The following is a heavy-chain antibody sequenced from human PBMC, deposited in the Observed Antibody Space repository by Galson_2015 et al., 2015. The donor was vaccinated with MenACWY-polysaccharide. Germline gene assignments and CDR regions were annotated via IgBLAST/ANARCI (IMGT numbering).Heavy chain of an antibody. CDR3: VRSAFFDY. Sequence: LRLSCAASGFRFSTYTMNWVRQAPGKGLEWVSHISSSSNIIYYADSVKGRFTISRDNVENSLYLQMNSLRAEDTALYYCVRSAFFDYWGQGNLVTVSS. V-gene: IGHV3-48*01. J-gene: IGHJ4*02. CDR1: GFRFSTYT. CDR2: ISSSSNII.